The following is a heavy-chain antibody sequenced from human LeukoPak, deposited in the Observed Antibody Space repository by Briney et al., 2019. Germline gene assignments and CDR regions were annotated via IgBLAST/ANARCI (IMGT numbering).Heavy chain of an antibody. D-gene: IGHD5-18*01. J-gene: IGHJ4*02. V-gene: IGHV4-59*01. CDR2: IYYSGST. CDR1: GGSISSYY. Sequence: SETLSLTCSVSGGSISSYYWSWIRQPPGKGLEWIGHIYYSGSTNYNPSLKSQVTISIDTSKNQFSLRLSSVTAADPAVYYCARGAAGYSYGWGQGTLVTVSS. CDR3: ARGAAGYSYG.